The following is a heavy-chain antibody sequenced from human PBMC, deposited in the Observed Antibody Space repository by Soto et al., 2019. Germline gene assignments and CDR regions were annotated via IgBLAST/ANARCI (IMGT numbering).Heavy chain of an antibody. CDR3: ARTLSGGCDY. V-gene: IGHV1-18*01. Sequence: ASVKVSCKATGYTSSNFGISWVRQAPGQGLEWMGWISVYNGTTNYAQNLQGRVTITKDPSTNTAHMDLRSLRSDDTAVYFCARTLSGGCDYWGQGPRFPVSP. CDR1: GYTSSNFG. J-gene: IGHJ4*02. CDR2: ISVYNGTT.